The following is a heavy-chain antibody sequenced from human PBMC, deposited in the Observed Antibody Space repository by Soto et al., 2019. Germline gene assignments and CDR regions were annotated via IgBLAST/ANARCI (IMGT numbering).Heavy chain of an antibody. CDR2: ISSNGGST. Sequence: GGSLRLSCAASGFTFSSYAMHWVRQAPGKGLEYVSAISSNGGSTYYANSVKGRFTISRDNSKNTLYLQMGSLRAEDMAVYYWARSYCGGDCYFLDAFDIWGQGTMVTVSS. CDR3: ARSYCGGDCYFLDAFDI. D-gene: IGHD2-21*02. J-gene: IGHJ3*02. V-gene: IGHV3-64*01. CDR1: GFTFSSYA.